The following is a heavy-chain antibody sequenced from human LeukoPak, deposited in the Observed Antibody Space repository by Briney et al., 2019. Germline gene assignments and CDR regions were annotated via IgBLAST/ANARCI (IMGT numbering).Heavy chain of an antibody. D-gene: IGHD5-24*01. J-gene: IGHJ6*03. V-gene: IGHV4-34*01. CDR2: INHSGST. Sequence: SETLSLTGAVYGGSFSGYYWSWIRQPPGKGLEWIGEINHSGSTNYNPSLKSRVTISVDTSKNQFSLKLSSVTAADTAVYYCARVRSATAYYYYYYMDVWGKGTTVTVSS. CDR3: ARVRSATAYYYYYYMDV. CDR1: GGSFSGYY.